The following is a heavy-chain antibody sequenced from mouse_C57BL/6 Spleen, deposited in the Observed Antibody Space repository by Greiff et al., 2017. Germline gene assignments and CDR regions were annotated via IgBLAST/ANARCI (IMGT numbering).Heavy chain of an antibody. Sequence: QVQLQQSGAELVKPGASVKMSCTASGYTFTTYPIEWVKQNPGKSLEWIGNFHPYNDDTKYNAKFKGKATLTAEKSSSTVYLELSRLTSDDSAGYYSARGYGNLDYWGQGASVTVSS. CDR2: FHPYNDDT. D-gene: IGHD2-10*02. CDR3: ARGYGNLDY. V-gene: IGHV1-47*01. J-gene: IGHJ4*01. CDR1: GYTFTTYP.